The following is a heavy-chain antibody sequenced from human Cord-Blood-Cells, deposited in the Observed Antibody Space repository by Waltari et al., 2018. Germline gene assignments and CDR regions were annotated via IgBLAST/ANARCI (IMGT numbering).Heavy chain of an antibody. J-gene: IGHJ6*02. Sequence: QVQLQESGPGLVKPSGTLSLTCAVSGGPISSSNWWSWVRQPPGKGLEWIGEIYHSGSTNYNPSLKSRVTISVDKSKNQFSLKLSSVTAADTAVYYCARYHARDQGWYGMDVWGQGTTVTVSS. V-gene: IGHV4-4*02. CDR3: ARYHARDQGWYGMDV. D-gene: IGHD6-19*01. CDR2: IYHSGST. CDR1: GGPISSSNW.